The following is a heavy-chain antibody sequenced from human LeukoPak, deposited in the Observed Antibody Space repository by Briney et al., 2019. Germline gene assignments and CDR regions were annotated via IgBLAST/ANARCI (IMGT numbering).Heavy chain of an antibody. V-gene: IGHV4-39*01. J-gene: IGHJ5*02. CDR3: ARARLYYYGSGSYYHQNWFDP. D-gene: IGHD3-10*01. CDR2: IYYSGST. Sequence: PSETLSLTCTVSGGSISSSSYYWGWIRQPPGKGLEWIGSIYYSGSTYYNPSLKSRVTISVDTSKNQFSLKLSSVTAADTAVYYCARARLYYYGSGSYYHQNWFDPWGQGTLVTVSS. CDR1: GGSISSSSYY.